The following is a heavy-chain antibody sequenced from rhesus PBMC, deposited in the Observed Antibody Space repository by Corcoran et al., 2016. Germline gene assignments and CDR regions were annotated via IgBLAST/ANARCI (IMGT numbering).Heavy chain of an antibody. J-gene: IGHJ4*01. Sequence: QLQLQESGPGLVKPSETLSLTCAVSGYSISSGYGWSWIRQPPGKVLEWIGYISYSGSTSYSPSLKSRVTISRDTSKNQFSLKLSSVTAADTGVYYCAREGSYPDYWGQGVLVTVSS. V-gene: IGHV4-122*02. CDR3: AREGSYPDY. CDR1: GYSISSGYG. D-gene: IGHD1-44*02. CDR2: ISYSGST.